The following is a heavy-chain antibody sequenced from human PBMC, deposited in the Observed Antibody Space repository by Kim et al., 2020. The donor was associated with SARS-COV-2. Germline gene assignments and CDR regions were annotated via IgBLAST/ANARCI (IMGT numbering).Heavy chain of an antibody. V-gene: IGHV4-59*09. CDR3: ARGRARGDF. CDR2: RT. Sequence: RTNSTPSPRSRVTISVATSKNQFSLKLSSVTAADTAIYYCARGRARGDFWGQGALVTVSS. J-gene: IGHJ4*02.